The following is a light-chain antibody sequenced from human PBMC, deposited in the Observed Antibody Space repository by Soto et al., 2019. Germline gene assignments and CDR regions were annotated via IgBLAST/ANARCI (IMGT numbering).Light chain of an antibody. Sequence: DIQMTQSPSTLSASVGDRVTITCRASQSISSWLAWYQQKPGKAPKLLIYKASSLESGVPSRSSGSASVTEFTLTISSLQPDDFATYYCQQYNSYSWTFGQGTKVEIK. V-gene: IGKV1-5*03. CDR2: KAS. J-gene: IGKJ1*01. CDR3: QQYNSYSWT. CDR1: QSISSW.